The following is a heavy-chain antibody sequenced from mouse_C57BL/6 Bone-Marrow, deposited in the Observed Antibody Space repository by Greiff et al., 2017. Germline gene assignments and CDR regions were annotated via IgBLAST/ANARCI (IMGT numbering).Heavy chain of an antibody. V-gene: IGHV1-66*01. CDR2: IYPGSGNT. CDR3: ARSLETAPFAY. D-gene: IGHD3-2*01. Sequence: QVQLQQSGPELVKPGASVKISCKASGYSFTSYYIHWVKQRPGQGLEWIGWIYPGSGNTKYNEKFKGKATLTADTSSSTAYMQLSSLTSEDSAVYYCARSLETAPFAYWGQGTLVTVSA. J-gene: IGHJ3*01. CDR1: GYSFTSYY.